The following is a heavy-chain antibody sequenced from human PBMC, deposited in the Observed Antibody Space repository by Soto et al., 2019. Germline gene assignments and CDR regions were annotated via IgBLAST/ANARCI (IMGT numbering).Heavy chain of an antibody. CDR3: AKDPWFGSGPVFDD. D-gene: IGHD3-10*01. CDR2: ISATGGLT. V-gene: IGHV3-23*01. CDR1: GFGFSSFA. J-gene: IGHJ4*02. Sequence: LLESGGGFIQPGGSLRLSCAASGFGFSSFAMSWVRQTPGRGLEWVSTISATGGLTYFADSVKGRFTIYRDNSENTLHLQMNTLRAEDSAIYYCAKDPWFGSGPVFDDWGQGSLVTVSS.